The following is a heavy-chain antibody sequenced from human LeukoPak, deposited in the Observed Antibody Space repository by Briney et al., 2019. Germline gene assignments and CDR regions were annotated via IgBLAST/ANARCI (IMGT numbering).Heavy chain of an antibody. Sequence: AGYLRRSCAASGFTCSDNYMSWIRPAPGKEREWVSSINTSSPAIYYADSVKGRFTIFTDDAKNSLFLQMDSLRAEDTAVYYCARLYGLGITEYWGQGTLVTVSS. V-gene: IGHV3-11*01. J-gene: IGHJ4*02. CDR2: INTSSPAI. CDR3: ARLYGLGITEY. D-gene: IGHD3-10*01. CDR1: GFTCSDNY.